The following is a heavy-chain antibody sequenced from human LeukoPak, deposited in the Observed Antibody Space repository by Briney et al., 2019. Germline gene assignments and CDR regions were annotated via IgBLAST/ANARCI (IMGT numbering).Heavy chain of an antibody. D-gene: IGHD3-9*01. CDR1: GGSISSYY. CDR3: ARSLMYYNILTGYSPQNFDY. V-gene: IGHV4-59*01. Sequence: PSETLSLTCTVSGGSISSYYWSWIRQPPGKGLEWIGYIHNSGSTSYDPSLKSRVTISVDTSKNQFSLKLSSVTAADTAVYYCARSLMYYNILTGYSPQNFDYWGQGTPVTVSS. CDR2: IHNSGST. J-gene: IGHJ4*02.